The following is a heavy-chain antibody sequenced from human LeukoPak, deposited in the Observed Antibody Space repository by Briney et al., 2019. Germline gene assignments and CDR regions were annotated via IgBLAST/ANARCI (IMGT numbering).Heavy chain of an antibody. Sequence: GGSLRLSCAASGFTFSSYGMHWVRQAPGKGLEWVAFIRYDGSSKYYADSVKGRFTISRDNSKNTLYLQMNSLRAEDTAVCYCARGGGYCSGGSCYNDAFDIWGQGTMVTVSS. D-gene: IGHD2-15*01. V-gene: IGHV3-30*02. J-gene: IGHJ3*02. CDR2: IRYDGSSK. CDR3: ARGGGYCSGGSCYNDAFDI. CDR1: GFTFSSYG.